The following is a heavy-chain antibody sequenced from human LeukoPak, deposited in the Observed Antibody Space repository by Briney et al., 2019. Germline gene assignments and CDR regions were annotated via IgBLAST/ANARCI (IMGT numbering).Heavy chain of an antibody. V-gene: IGHV3-30*18. CDR2: ISYDGSNK. D-gene: IGHD6-19*01. Sequence: GGSLRLSCAASGFTVSSNYMIWVRQAPGKGLEWVAVISYDGSNKYYADSVKGRFTISRDNSKNTLYLQMNSLRAEDTAVYYCAKDRGSGWSFDYWGQGTLVTVSS. CDR3: AKDRGSGWSFDY. CDR1: GFTVSSNY. J-gene: IGHJ4*02.